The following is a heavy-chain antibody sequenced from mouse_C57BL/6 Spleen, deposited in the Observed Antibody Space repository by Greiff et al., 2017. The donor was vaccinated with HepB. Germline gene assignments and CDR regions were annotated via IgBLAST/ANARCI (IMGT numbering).Heavy chain of an antibody. CDR1: GYAFTNYL. J-gene: IGHJ2*01. CDR3: ARDITTVVARGTDYFDY. D-gene: IGHD1-1*01. V-gene: IGHV1-54*01. Sequence: VQLQQSGAELVRPGTSVKVSCKASGYAFTNYLIEWVKQRPGQGLEWIGVINPGSGGTNYNEKFKGKATLTADKSSSTAYMQLSSLTSEDSAVYCGARDITTVVARGTDYFDYWGQGTTLTVSA. CDR2: INPGSGGT.